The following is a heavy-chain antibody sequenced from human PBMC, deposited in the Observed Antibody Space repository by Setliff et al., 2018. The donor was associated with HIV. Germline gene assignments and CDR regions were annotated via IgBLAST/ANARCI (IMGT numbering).Heavy chain of an antibody. J-gene: IGHJ4*02. CDR1: GYTLTEFS. CDR2: FDPEDGDT. V-gene: IGHV1-24*01. D-gene: IGHD6-19*01. Sequence: ASVKVSCKVSGYTLTEFSMHWVRQAPGKGLEWMGRFDPEDGDTPYAQNFQGRVTMTEDPPTDTAYLELSGLRFEDTAVYYCATLKEQWLSEGGFDYWGQGTLVTVSS. CDR3: ATLKEQWLSEGGFDY.